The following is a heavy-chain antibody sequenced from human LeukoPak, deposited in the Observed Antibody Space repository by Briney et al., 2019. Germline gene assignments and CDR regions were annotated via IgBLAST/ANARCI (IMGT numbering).Heavy chain of an antibody. Sequence: SVKVSCKASGGTFSSYAISWVRQAPGQGLEWMGGIIPIFGTANYAQKFQGRVTITTDESTSTAYMELSSLRSEDTAVYYCASRVGGDYYFDHWGQGTLVTVSS. CDR2: IIPIFGTA. D-gene: IGHD3-3*01. V-gene: IGHV1-69*05. CDR1: GGTFSSYA. J-gene: IGHJ4*02. CDR3: ASRVGGDYYFDH.